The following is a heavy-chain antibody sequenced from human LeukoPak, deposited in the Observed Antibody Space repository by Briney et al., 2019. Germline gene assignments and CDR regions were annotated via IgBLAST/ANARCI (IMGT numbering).Heavy chain of an antibody. V-gene: IGHV4-39*01. D-gene: IGHD3-3*01. CDR1: GGSISSSSYY. CDR3: ARRDYDFWSRYYDAFDI. Sequence: SETLSLTCTVSGGSISSSSYYWGWIRQPPGKGLEWIGSIYYSGSTYYNPSLKSRVTISVDTSKNQFSLKLSSVTAADTAVYYCARRDYDFWSRYYDAFDIWGQGTMVTVSS. J-gene: IGHJ3*02. CDR2: IYYSGST.